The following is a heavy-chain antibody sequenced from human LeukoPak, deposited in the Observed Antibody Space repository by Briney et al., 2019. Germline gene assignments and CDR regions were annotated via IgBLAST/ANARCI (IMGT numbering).Heavy chain of an antibody. J-gene: IGHJ4*02. CDR1: GGSISSGDYY. Sequence: SETLSLTCTVSGGSISSGDYYWSWIRQPPGKGLEWIGYIYYSGSTYYNPSLKSRVTISVDTSKNQFSLKLSSVTAADTAVYYCARETAAIINFDYWGQGTLVTVSS. D-gene: IGHD2-21*02. CDR2: IYYSGST. CDR3: ARETAAIINFDY. V-gene: IGHV4-30-4*01.